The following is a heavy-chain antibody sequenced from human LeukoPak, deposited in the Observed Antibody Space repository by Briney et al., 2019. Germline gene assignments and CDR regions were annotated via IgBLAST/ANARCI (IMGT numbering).Heavy chain of an antibody. Sequence: SETLSLTCTVSGGSIRSYYWSWIRQPPGKGLEWIGYINYSGSANYNPSLKSRVTISVDTSKNQFSLKLSSVTAADTAVYYCARVGYYARAFDIWGQGTMVTVSS. D-gene: IGHD3-10*01. CDR3: ARVGYYARAFDI. CDR1: GGSIRSYY. J-gene: IGHJ3*02. V-gene: IGHV4-59*01. CDR2: INYSGSA.